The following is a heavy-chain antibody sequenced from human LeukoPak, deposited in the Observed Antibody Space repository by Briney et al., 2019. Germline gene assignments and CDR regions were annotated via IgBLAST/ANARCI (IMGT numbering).Heavy chain of an antibody. V-gene: IGHV3-30*03. CDR2: ISYDGSNK. CDR1: GFTFSSYG. D-gene: IGHD6-19*01. Sequence: PGRSLRLSCAASGFTFSSYGMHWVRQAPGKGLEWVAVISYDGSNKYYADSVKGRFTISSGNSKNTLYLQMNSLRAEDTAVYYCAPSEPGKAVAGTGDWGQGTLVTVSS. CDR3: APSEPGKAVAGTGD. J-gene: IGHJ4*02.